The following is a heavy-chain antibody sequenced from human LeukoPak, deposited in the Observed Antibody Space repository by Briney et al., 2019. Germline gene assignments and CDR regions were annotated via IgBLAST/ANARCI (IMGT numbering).Heavy chain of an antibody. CDR2: ISSSSSYI. CDR1: GFTFSSYS. D-gene: IGHD5-12*01. CDR3: ARDRWEVDIVATIHAFDI. J-gene: IGHJ3*02. Sequence: GGSLRLSCAASGFTFSSYSMNWVRQAPGKGLEWVSSISSSSSYIYYADSVKGRFTISRDNAKNSLYLQMNSLRAEDTAVYYCARDRWEVDIVATIHAFDIWGQGTMVTVSS. V-gene: IGHV3-21*01.